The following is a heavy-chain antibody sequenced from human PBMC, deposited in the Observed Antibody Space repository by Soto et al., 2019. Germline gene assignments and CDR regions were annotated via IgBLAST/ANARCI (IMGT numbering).Heavy chain of an antibody. V-gene: IGHV3-23*01. CDR3: AEDAYRYSSFDY. CDR2: ISGSGGST. D-gene: IGHD6-13*01. J-gene: IGHJ4*02. Sequence: EVQLLECGGGLVQPGGSLRLSCAASGFTFSSYAMSWVRQAPGKGLEWVSAISGSGGSTYYADSVKGRFTISRDNSKNTLYLQMNSLRAEDTAVYYCAEDAYRYSSFDYWGQGTLVTVSS. CDR1: GFTFSSYA.